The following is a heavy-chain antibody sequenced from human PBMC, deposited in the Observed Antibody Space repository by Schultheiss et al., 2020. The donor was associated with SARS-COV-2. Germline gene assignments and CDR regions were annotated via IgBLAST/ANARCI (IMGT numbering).Heavy chain of an antibody. Sequence: GGSLRLSCAASGFTFSTYAMTWVRQAPGKGLDWVSAISGGSRGTYYADSVKGRFTISRDNSKNTLSLQMNSLRVEDTAVYYCAKGRGAMDVWGHGTTVTVSS. V-gene: IGHV3-23*01. CDR2: ISGGSRGT. J-gene: IGHJ6*02. CDR3: AKGRGAMDV. CDR1: GFTFSTYA. D-gene: IGHD3-10*01.